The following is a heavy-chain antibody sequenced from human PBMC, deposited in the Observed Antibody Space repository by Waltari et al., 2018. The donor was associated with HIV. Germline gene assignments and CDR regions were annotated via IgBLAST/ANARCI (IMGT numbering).Heavy chain of an antibody. CDR2: INPSTGAA. CDR1: GYTFTNYY. J-gene: IGHJ4*02. V-gene: IGHV1-46*01. D-gene: IGHD5-18*01. Sequence: QVQLVQSGAEVKRPGASVKVSCKASGYTFTNYYIHWVRQAPGQGLEWMATINPSTGAAGYAQEFQGRVAMTRDTSTSTVYMEWSSLRSEDTAVYYCTRSTGYSYGFEPDYWGQGTLVTVSS. CDR3: TRSTGYSYGFEPDY.